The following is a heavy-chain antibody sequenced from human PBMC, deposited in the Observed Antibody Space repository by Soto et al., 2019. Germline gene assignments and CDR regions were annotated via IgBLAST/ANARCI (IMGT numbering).Heavy chain of an antibody. J-gene: IGHJ4*02. D-gene: IGHD2-2*01. CDR3: ARGHGIVVVPAARLFDY. CDR1: GGSFSGYY. V-gene: IGHV4-34*01. CDR2: INHSGST. Sequence: SETLSLTCAVYGGSFSGYYWSWIRQPPGKGLEWIGEINHSGSTNYNPSLKSRVTISVDTSKNQFSLKLSSLTAADTAVYFCARGHGIVVVPAARLFDYWGQGTLVTVSS.